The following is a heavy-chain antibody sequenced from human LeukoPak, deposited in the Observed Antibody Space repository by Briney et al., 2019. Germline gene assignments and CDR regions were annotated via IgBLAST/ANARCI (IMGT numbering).Heavy chain of an antibody. D-gene: IGHD3-22*01. J-gene: IGHJ4*02. CDR2: ISYDGSNK. CDR1: GFTFSSYA. CDR3: ATLGWLPRPFDY. V-gene: IGHV3-30-3*01. Sequence: TGRSLRLSCAASGFTFSSYAMHWVRQAPGKGLEWVAVISYDGSNKYYADSVKGRFTISRDNSKNTLYLQMNSLRAEDTAVYYCATLGWLPRPFDYWGQGTLVTVSS.